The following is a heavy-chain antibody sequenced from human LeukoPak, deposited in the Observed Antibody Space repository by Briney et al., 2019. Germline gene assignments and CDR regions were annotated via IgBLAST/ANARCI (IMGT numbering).Heavy chain of an antibody. D-gene: IGHD1-26*01. J-gene: IGHJ4*02. CDR1: GFTFSTSW. CDR2: ISSDGSTT. CDR3: ARGRGGSYFFYY. Sequence: PGGSLRLSCAASGFTFSTSWMHWVRQAPGKGPVWVSRISSDGSTTIYAESMKGRFTISRDNAKSTLYLQMNSLRAEDTAVYYCARGRGGSYFFYYWGQGTLVTVSS. V-gene: IGHV3-74*01.